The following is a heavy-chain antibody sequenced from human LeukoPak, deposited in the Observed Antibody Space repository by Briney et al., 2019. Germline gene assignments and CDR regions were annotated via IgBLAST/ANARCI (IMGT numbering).Heavy chain of an antibody. Sequence: SETLSLTCAVYGGSLSGYYWSWIRQPPGKGLEWIGEINHSGSTNYNPSLKSRVTISVDTSKNQFSLKLSSVTAADTAVYYCARGPHFGNCSGGSCYSSNWFDPWGQGTLVTVSS. CDR3: ARGPHFGNCSGGSCYSSNWFDP. CDR2: INHSGST. J-gene: IGHJ5*02. V-gene: IGHV4-34*01. D-gene: IGHD2-15*01. CDR1: GGSLSGYY.